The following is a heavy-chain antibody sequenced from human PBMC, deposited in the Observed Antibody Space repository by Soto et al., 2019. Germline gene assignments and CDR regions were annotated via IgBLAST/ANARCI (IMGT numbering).Heavy chain of an antibody. CDR3: ATPSMSGHNAFDI. Sequence: ETLSLTCTVSGGSISSSSYYWGWIRQPPGKGLEWIGSIYYSGSTYYNPSLKSRVTISVDTSKNQFSLKLSSVTAADTAVYYCATPSMSGHNAFDIWGQGTMVTVSS. CDR2: IYYSGST. D-gene: IGHD5-18*01. J-gene: IGHJ3*02. V-gene: IGHV4-39*01. CDR1: GGSISSSSYY.